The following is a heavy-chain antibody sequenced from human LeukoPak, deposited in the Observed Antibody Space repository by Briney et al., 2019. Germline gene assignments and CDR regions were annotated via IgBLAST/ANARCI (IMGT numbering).Heavy chain of an antibody. Sequence: PGGSLRLSCAASGFTFSSYGMHWVRQAPGKGLEWVAVMSYDGSNKYYADSVKGRFTISRDNSKNTLYLQMNSLRAEDTAVYYCARGIIMIPDYWGQGTLVTVSS. V-gene: IGHV3-30*03. J-gene: IGHJ4*02. D-gene: IGHD3-16*01. CDR1: GFTFSSYG. CDR3: ARGIIMIPDY. CDR2: MSYDGSNK.